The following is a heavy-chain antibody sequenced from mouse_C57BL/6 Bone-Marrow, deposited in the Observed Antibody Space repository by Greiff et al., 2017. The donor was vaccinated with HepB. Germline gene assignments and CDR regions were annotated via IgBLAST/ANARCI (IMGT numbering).Heavy chain of an antibody. CDR1: GYTFTDYN. D-gene: IGHD2-1*01. Sequence: DVQLQESGPELVKPGASVKIPCKASGYTFTDYNMDWVKQSHGKSLEWIGDINPNNGGTIYNQKFKGKATLTVDKSSSTAYMELRSLTSEDTAVYYCARWRGGNYPYYYAMDYWGQGTSVTVSS. CDR3: ARWRGGNYPYYYAMDY. CDR2: INPNNGGT. V-gene: IGHV1-18*01. J-gene: IGHJ4*01.